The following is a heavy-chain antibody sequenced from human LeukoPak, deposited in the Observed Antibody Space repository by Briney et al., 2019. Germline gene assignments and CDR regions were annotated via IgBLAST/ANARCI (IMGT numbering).Heavy chain of an antibody. CDR1: GFTFSSYW. Sequence: GGSLRLSCAASGFTFSSYWMSWVRQAPGKGLEWVANIKQDGSEKYYVDSVKGRFTISRDNAKNFLYLQMNSLRAEDTALYYCAKDASPYYYDSSGYYSKHYFDYWGQGTLVTVSS. CDR2: IKQDGSEK. J-gene: IGHJ4*02. CDR3: AKDASPYYYDSSGYYSKHYFDY. D-gene: IGHD3-22*01. V-gene: IGHV3-7*03.